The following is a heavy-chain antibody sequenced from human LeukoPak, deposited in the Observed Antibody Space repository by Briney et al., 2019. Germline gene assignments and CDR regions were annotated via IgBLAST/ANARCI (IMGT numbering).Heavy chain of an antibody. V-gene: IGHV4-4*08. Sequence: SETLSLSCTVSGASISSSYWSWLRQPPGKGLEWIAYIHTNGNTNSNPSLKSRVTVSVDASKNQFSLMLRSVAAADTALYYCARGYYDSRGFSNPFDSWGQGTLVTVSS. J-gene: IGHJ4*02. CDR1: GASISSSY. CDR2: IHTNGNT. D-gene: IGHD3-22*01. CDR3: ARGYYDSRGFSNPFDS.